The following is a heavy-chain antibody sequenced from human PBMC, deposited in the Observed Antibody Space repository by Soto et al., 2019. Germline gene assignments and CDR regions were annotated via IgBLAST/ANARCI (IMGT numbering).Heavy chain of an antibody. CDR3: ASDGAAGYFDY. D-gene: IGHD6-13*01. Sequence: SETLSLTCAASGGSISSSNWQSCVRQPPGNGLEWTGEIYHSGSTNYNQSLKSRVTISVDKAKNPFSLKLSSVTAADTAVYYCASDGAAGYFDYWGQGTLVTVSS. CDR2: IYHSGST. CDR1: GGSISSSNW. V-gene: IGHV4-4*02. J-gene: IGHJ4*02.